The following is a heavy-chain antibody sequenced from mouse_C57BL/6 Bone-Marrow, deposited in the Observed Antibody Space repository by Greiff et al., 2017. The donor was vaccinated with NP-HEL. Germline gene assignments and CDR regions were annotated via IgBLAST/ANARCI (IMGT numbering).Heavy chain of an antibody. Sequence: EVQLQQSGAELVKPGASVKLSCTASGFNIKDYYMPWVKQRTEQGLEWIGRIDPEDGETKYAPKFQGKATITADTSSNTAYLQLSSLTSEDTAVYYCARITTVVASDWYFDVWGTGTTVTVSS. J-gene: IGHJ1*03. D-gene: IGHD1-1*01. CDR1: GFNIKDYY. V-gene: IGHV14-2*01. CDR3: ARITTVVASDWYFDV. CDR2: IDPEDGET.